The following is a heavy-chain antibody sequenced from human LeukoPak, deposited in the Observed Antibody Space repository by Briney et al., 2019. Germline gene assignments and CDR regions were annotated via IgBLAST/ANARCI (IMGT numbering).Heavy chain of an antibody. CDR1: GFTFNSYS. CDR3: ARSYLVRSGWYDAFDI. J-gene: IGHJ3*02. D-gene: IGHD6-19*01. CDR2: ITSSSSTI. V-gene: IGHV3-48*01. Sequence: GGSLRLSCAASGFTFNSYSINWDRQAPGKGLEWLSYITSSSSTIFYADSVKGRFTISRDNAKNSLYLQMNSLRAEDTAVYYCARSYLVRSGWYDAFDIWGQGTTVTVSS.